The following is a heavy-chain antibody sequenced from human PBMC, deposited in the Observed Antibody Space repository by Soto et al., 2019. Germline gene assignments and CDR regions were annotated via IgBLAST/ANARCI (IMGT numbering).Heavy chain of an antibody. CDR3: ARRWDGYNWYYFDY. CDR2: IDPSDSYT. V-gene: IGHV5-10-1*01. CDR1: GYSFTSYW. Sequence: GESLKISCKGSGYSFTSYWISWVRQMPGKGLEWMGRIDPSDSYTNYSPSFQGHVTISADESISTAYLQWSSLKASDTAMYYCARRWDGYNWYYFDYWGQGTLVTVSS. J-gene: IGHJ4*02. D-gene: IGHD5-12*01.